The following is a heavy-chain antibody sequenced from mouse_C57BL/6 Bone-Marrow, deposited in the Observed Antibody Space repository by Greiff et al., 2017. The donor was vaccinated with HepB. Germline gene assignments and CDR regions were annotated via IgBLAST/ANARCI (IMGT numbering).Heavy chain of an antibody. V-gene: IGHV1-55*01. CDR2: IYPGSGST. CDR1: GYTFTSYW. J-gene: IGHJ1*03. D-gene: IGHD1-1*01. Sequence: QVQLQQPGAELVKPGASVKMSCKASGYTFTSYWITWVKQRPGQGLEWIGDIYPGSGSTNYNEKFKSKATLTVDTSSSTAYMQLSSLTSEDSAVYDCARTFTTVVATWWYFDVWGTGTTVTVSS. CDR3: ARTFTTVVATWWYFDV.